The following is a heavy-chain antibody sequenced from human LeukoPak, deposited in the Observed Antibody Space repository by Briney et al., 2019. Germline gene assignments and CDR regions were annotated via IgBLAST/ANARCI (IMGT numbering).Heavy chain of an antibody. CDR1: GFTFSDYY. CDR3: ARRAMGATSFDY. V-gene: IGHV3-11*04. CDR2: ISSSSNTV. D-gene: IGHD1-26*01. Sequence: GGSLRLSCAASGFTFSDYYMTWVRQAPGKGLEWVSYISSSSNTVYYADSVKGRLTVSRDNANNSLYVQMANLRAEDTAVYYCARRAMGATSFDYWGQGTLVTVSS. J-gene: IGHJ4*02.